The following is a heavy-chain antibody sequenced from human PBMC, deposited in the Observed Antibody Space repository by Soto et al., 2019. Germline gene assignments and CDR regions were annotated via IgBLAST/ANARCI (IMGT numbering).Heavy chain of an antibody. J-gene: IGHJ5*02. V-gene: IGHV4-31*03. CDR2: IYYSSST. CDR3: ASVFSDSSSFFDP. CDR1: GGSISSGNYY. D-gene: IGHD6-13*01. Sequence: QVQLQESGPGLVKPSQTLSLTCTVSGGSISSGNYYWSWIRQHPGKGLEWIGYIYYSSSTSYNPSPKSRVTISVDTSKNHFSLKLSSVSAAYTAVYYCASVFSDSSSFFDPWGQGTLVTVSS.